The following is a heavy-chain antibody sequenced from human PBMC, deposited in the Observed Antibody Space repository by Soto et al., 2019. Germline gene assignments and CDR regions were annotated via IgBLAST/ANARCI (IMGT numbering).Heavy chain of an antibody. CDR1: GYTFTGYY. CDR3: ARVSSQDSSSSEEAYDY. J-gene: IGHJ4*02. CDR2: INPNSGGT. V-gene: IGHV1-2*02. Sequence: QVQLVQSGAEVKKPGASVKVSCKASGYTFTGYYMHWVRQAPGQGLEWMGWINPNSGGTNYAQKFQGRVTMTRDTSISTAYMELSRLRSDDTAVYYCARVSSQDSSSSEEAYDYWGQGTLVTVSS. D-gene: IGHD6-6*01.